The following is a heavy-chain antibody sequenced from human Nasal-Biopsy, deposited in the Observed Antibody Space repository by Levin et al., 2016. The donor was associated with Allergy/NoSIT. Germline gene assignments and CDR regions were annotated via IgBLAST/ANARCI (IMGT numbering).Heavy chain of an antibody. D-gene: IGHD3-22*01. CDR2: IYGDDDK. Sequence: SGPTLVKPTQTLTLTCTFSGFSLSTHEVVVGWIRQPPGKALEWLAFIYGDDDKHHSPSLKSRLTITKDTSKNQVVLTMTNMDPVDTATYYCAHYSRNYCDSGDSYGVDCGFDPWGPGTLVTVSS. CDR3: AHYSRNYCDSGDSYGVDCGFDP. CDR1: GFSLSTHEVV. V-gene: IGHV2-5*02. J-gene: IGHJ5*02.